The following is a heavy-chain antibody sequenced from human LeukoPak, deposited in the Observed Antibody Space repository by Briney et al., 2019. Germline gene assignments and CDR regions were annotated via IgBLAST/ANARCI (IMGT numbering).Heavy chain of an antibody. CDR3: ARDRVGATYQVGY. J-gene: IGHJ4*02. D-gene: IGHD1-26*01. CDR1: GYTFTGYY. Sequence: GASVKVSCKASGYTFTGYYMHWVRQAPGQGLEWMGWINPNSGGTNYAQKFQGRVTMTRDTSTSTVYMELSSLRSEDTAVYYCARDRVGATYQVGYWGQGTLVTVSS. CDR2: INPNSGGT. V-gene: IGHV1-2*02.